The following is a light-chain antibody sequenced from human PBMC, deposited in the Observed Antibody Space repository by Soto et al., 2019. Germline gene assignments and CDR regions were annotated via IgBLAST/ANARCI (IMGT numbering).Light chain of an antibody. Sequence: EIVLTQSPGTLSLSPGERATLSCRASQSVSSSYLAWYQQKPGQAPRLLIYGASSTATGIPDRFSSSGSGTDVTLTNSRPEPVDVVVYYCQQYGSSALTFGGGTKVEIK. CDR2: GAS. V-gene: IGKV3-20*01. CDR3: QQYGSSALT. J-gene: IGKJ4*01. CDR1: QSVSSSY.